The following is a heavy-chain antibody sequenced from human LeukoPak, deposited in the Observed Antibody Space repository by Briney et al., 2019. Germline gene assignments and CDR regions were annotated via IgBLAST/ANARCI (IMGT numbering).Heavy chain of an antibody. D-gene: IGHD3-16*02. J-gene: IGHJ3*02. CDR1: GGSISSYC. V-gene: IGHV4-59*08. CDR3: ARPLSSRMDAFDI. CDR2: IYYSGST. Sequence: SETLSLTCTVSGGSISSYCWSWIRQPPGKGLEWIGYIYYSGSTNYNPSLKSRVTISIDTSKNQFSLKLSSVTAADTAVYYCARPLSSRMDAFDIWGQGTMVTVSS.